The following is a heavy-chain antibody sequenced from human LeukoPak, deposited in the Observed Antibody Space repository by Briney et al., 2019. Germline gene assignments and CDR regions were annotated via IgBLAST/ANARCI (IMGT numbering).Heavy chain of an antibody. CDR2: ISANGGTT. D-gene: IGHD1-14*01. J-gene: IGHJ4*02. Sequence: GGSLSFSCAASGFVINCHPRQRVRQAPGKGLECVSAISANGGTTYYAYSVKGRFTISRDNSKNTLYLQMSSLRADDTALYSCAREEPAGSTDYWGQGTLVTVSS. V-gene: IGHV3-64*01. CDR3: AREEPAGSTDY. CDR1: GFVINCHP.